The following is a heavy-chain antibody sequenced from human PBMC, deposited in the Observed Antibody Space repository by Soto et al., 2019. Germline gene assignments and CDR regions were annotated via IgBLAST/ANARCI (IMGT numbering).Heavy chain of an antibody. CDR2: IIPIFGTA. V-gene: IGHV1-69*01. Sequence: QVQLVQSGAEVKKPGSSVKVSCKASGGTFSSYAISWVRQAPGQGLEWMGGIIPIFGTANYAQKFQGRVTNTADESTSTAYMELSSLRAEDTAVYYCARAEYYYDSSGYPKMDAFDIWGQGTMVTVSS. D-gene: IGHD3-22*01. CDR3: ARAEYYYDSSGYPKMDAFDI. J-gene: IGHJ3*02. CDR1: GGTFSSYA.